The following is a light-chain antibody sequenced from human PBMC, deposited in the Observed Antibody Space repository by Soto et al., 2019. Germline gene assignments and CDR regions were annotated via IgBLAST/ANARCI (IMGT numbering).Light chain of an antibody. Sequence: PVERAPLSCKASQSVSSRLAWYQQKPGQAPRLLIYDVSNRATGIPARFSGSGSGTDFALTISSLEPEDFAVYYCQHYGYPQWTFGQGTKAAIK. CDR2: DVS. V-gene: IGKV3-11*01. CDR1: QSVSSR. J-gene: IGKJ1*01. CDR3: QHYGYPQWT.